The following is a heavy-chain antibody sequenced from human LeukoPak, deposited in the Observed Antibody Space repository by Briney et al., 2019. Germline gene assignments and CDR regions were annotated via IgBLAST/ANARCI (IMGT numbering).Heavy chain of an antibody. J-gene: IGHJ3*02. CDR2: ISSSGSTI. V-gene: IGHV3-11*04. CDR1: GFTFSDYY. D-gene: IGHD2-2*01. Sequence: PGGSLRLSXAASGFTFSDYYMSWIRQAPGKGLEWVSYISSSGSTIYYADSVKGRFTISRDNAKNSLYLQMNSLRAEDTAVYYCARDYPHCSSTSCHDAFDIWGQGTMVTVSS. CDR3: ARDYPHCSSTSCHDAFDI.